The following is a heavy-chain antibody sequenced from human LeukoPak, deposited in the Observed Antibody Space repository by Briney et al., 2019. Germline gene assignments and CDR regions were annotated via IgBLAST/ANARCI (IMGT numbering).Heavy chain of an antibody. V-gene: IGHV3-23*01. Sequence: GGSLRLSCAASGFTFSIYAMSWVRQAPGKGLQWVSSITSRGESTWYVDSVKGRFTITRDNSENTLYLQMHSLRAEDTAVYYCAKDTDTAGPYWYFDLWGRGTLVTVSS. D-gene: IGHD4-17*01. CDR3: AKDTDTAGPYWYFDL. CDR1: GFTFSIYA. J-gene: IGHJ2*01. CDR2: ITSRGEST.